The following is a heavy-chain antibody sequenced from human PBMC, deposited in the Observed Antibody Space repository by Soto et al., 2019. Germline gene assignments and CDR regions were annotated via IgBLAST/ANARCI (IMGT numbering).Heavy chain of an antibody. CDR1: GGSISGGVHS. J-gene: IGHJ2*01. V-gene: IGHV4-30-4*01. Sequence: QVPLQESGPGLVKPSETLSLTCTVSGGSISGGVHSWSWIRQPPGKGLEWIGHTFDSGSTYYNPALKSRLTISVDTSKNQFSLRLSSVTAAATAVYYCAREIMPLTNDWYFDLWGRGTLVTVSS. CDR2: TFDSGST. CDR3: AREIMPLTNDWYFDL. D-gene: IGHD2-8*01.